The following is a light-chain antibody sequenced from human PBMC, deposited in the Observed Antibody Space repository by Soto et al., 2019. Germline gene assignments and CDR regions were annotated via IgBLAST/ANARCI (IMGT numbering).Light chain of an antibody. V-gene: IGLV2-14*01. J-gene: IGLJ1*01. CDR1: SSDVGGYNY. Sequence: QSVLTQPASVSGSPGQSITISCTGTSSDVGGYNYVSWYQQVPGKAPKLIIYEVSNRPSGVSARFSGSRSGNTASLSISGLQADDEADYYCASYTTSSTYVFGTGTKLTV. CDR2: EVS. CDR3: ASYTTSSTYV.